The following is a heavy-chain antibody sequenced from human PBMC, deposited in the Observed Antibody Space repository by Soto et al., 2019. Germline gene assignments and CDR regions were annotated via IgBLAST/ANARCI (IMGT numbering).Heavy chain of an antibody. CDR1: GGSISSYY. CDR2: IYYSGST. J-gene: IGHJ5*02. D-gene: IGHD5-12*01. V-gene: IGHV4-59*01. CDR3: ARDWDGYTNWFDP. Sequence: QVQLQESGPGLVKPSETLSLTCTVSGGSISSYYWSWIRQPPGKGLEWIGYIYYSGSTNYNPSLXXRXXISVDTSKNQFSLTLSSVTAADTAVYYCARDWDGYTNWFDPWGQGTLVTVSS.